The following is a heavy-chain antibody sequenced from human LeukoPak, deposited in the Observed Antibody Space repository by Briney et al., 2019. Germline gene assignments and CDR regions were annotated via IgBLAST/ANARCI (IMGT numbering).Heavy chain of an antibody. Sequence: GGSLRLSCAASGFTFSSYGMHWVRQAPGKGLGWVAFIRYDGSNKYYADSVKGRFTISRDNSKNTLYLQMNSLRAEDTAVYYCAKDLEYCSSTSCYDYYYGMDVWGQGTTVTVSS. CDR3: AKDLEYCSSTSCYDYYYGMDV. CDR1: GFTFSSYG. CDR2: IRYDGSNK. V-gene: IGHV3-30*02. D-gene: IGHD2-2*01. J-gene: IGHJ6*02.